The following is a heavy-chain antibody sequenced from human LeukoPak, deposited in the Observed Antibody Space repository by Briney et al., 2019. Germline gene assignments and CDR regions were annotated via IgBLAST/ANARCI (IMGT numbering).Heavy chain of an antibody. Sequence: GESLKISCKDSGYISGFSFTIPWIGWVGRVPGKGLEGVGIFYPGDSVTRYSPSFQGQVTISADKSISTAYLQWSSLKASDTAMYYCATSGGMAYCGGDCYSWGQGTLVTVSS. CDR1: GYISGFSFTIPW. V-gene: IGHV5-51*01. CDR3: ATSGGMAYCGGDCYS. J-gene: IGHJ4*02. CDR2: FYPGDSVT. D-gene: IGHD2-21*02.